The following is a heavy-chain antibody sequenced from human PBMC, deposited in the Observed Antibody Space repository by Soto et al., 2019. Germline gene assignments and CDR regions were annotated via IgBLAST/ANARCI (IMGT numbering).Heavy chain of an antibody. J-gene: IGHJ4*02. D-gene: IGHD6-13*01. Sequence: GGSLRLSCAASGFTFSSYAMSWVRQAPGKGLEWVSAISGSGGSTYYADSVKGRFTISRDNSKNTLYLQMNSLRAEDTAVYYCAKDNVPQAGPSGGYFDYWGQGTLVTVSS. CDR1: GFTFSSYA. CDR3: AKDNVPQAGPSGGYFDY. CDR2: ISGSGGST. V-gene: IGHV3-23*01.